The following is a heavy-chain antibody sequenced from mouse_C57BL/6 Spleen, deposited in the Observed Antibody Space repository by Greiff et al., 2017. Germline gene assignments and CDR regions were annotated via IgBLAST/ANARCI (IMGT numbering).Heavy chain of an antibody. CDR2: IYPGDGDT. CDR1: GYAFSSYW. CDR3: ARGGYGTIFDY. V-gene: IGHV1-80*01. Sequence: LQESGAELVKPGASVKISCKASGYAFSSYWMNWVKQRPGKGLEWIGQIYPGDGDTNYNGKFKGKATLTADKSSSTAYMQLSSLTSEDSAVYFCARGGYGTIFDYWGQGTTLTVSS. D-gene: IGHD1-1*01. J-gene: IGHJ2*01.